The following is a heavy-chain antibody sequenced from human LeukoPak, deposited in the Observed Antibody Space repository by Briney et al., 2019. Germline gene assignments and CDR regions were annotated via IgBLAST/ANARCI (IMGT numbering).Heavy chain of an antibody. V-gene: IGHV5-51*01. CDR1: GYSFTSYW. CDR3: ARRFYYYDSSGYSHGSLYYFDY. Sequence: GESLKISCKGSGYSFTSYWIGWVRQMPGKGLEWMGIIYPGDSDTRYSPSFQGQVTISADKSISTAYLQWSSLKASDTAMYYCARRFYYYDSSGYSHGSLYYFDYWGQGTLGTVFS. D-gene: IGHD3-22*01. J-gene: IGHJ4*02. CDR2: IYPGDSDT.